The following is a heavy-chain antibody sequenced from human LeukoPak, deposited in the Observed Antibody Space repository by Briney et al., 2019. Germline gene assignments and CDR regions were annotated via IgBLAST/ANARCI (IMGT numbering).Heavy chain of an antibody. D-gene: IGHD6-19*01. Sequence: PGGPLRLSCAARGFTLSSKSMNWGGRGQGKGLEWVAKIKEDGSEKYYVDSVKGRFTISRDNARNSLYLQMNSLRAEDTAVYYCASGRRLGYWGQGTLVTVSS. J-gene: IGHJ4*02. V-gene: IGHV3-7*01. CDR1: GFTLSSKS. CDR3: ASGRRLGY. CDR2: IKEDGSEK.